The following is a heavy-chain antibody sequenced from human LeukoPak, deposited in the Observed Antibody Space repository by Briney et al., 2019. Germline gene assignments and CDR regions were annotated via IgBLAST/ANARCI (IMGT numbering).Heavy chain of an antibody. CDR1: GFTFSSYG. Sequence: GGSLRLSCAASGFTFSSYGMHWVRQAPGKGLEWVAAIWYDGSKMYYADSVKGRFTISRDNSKNTLYLQMNSLRDEDTAVYYRARVGYCSSGSCYGADHWGRGTLVTVSS. D-gene: IGHD2-15*01. CDR2: IWYDGSKM. CDR3: ARVGYCSSGSCYGADH. J-gene: IGHJ4*02. V-gene: IGHV3-33*01.